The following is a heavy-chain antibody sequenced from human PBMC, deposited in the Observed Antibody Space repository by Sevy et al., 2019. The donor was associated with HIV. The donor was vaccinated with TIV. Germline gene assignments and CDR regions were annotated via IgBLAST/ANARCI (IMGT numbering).Heavy chain of an antibody. J-gene: IGHJ5*02. CDR3: ARGGKRSIVVVPAANNWFDP. D-gene: IGHD2-2*01. Sequence: SETLSLTCTVSGGSISSYYWSWIRQPPGKGLEWIGYIYYSGSTNYNPSLKSRVTISVDTSKNQFSLKLGSVTAADTAVYYCARGGKRSIVVVPAANNWFDPWGQGTLVTVSS. CDR2: IYYSGST. CDR1: GGSISSYY. V-gene: IGHV4-59*01.